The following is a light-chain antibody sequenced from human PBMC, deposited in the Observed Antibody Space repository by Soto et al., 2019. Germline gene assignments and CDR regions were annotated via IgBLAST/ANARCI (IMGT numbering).Light chain of an antibody. CDR2: SND. J-gene: IGLJ3*02. V-gene: IGLV1-44*01. Sequence: QSVLTQPPSASGTPGQRVTISCSGSSSNIGSNTVNWYQQLPGTAPKLLIYSNDQRPSGVPDRFSGSKSGTSASLAITGLQAEDEADYYCQAYDYSLTAVVFGGGTKLTVL. CDR1: SSNIGSNT. CDR3: QAYDYSLTAVV.